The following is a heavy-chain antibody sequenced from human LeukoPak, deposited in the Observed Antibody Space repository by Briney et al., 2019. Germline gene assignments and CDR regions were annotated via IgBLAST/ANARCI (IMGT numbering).Heavy chain of an antibody. Sequence: SETLSLTCAVYGGSFSGYYWSWIRQPPGKGLEWIGEINHSGSTNYNPSLKSRVTMSVDTSKNQFSLKLSSVTAADTAVYYCARLTSSWFDPWGQGTLVTVSS. J-gene: IGHJ5*02. V-gene: IGHV4-34*01. CDR1: GGSFSGYY. D-gene: IGHD6-6*01. CDR2: INHSGST. CDR3: ARLTSSWFDP.